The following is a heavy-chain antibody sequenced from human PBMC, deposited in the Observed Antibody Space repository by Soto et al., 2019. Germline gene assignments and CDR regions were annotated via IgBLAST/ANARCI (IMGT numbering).Heavy chain of an antibody. V-gene: IGHV4-4*02. D-gene: IGHD3-22*01. CDR1: GGSIGSSNW. Sequence: PSETLSLTCAVSGGSIGSSNWWSWVRQPPGKGLEWIGEIYHSGSTNYNPSLKSRVTISVDKSKNQFSLKLSSVTAADTAVYYCARVTYYGSSDYRLDYWGQGTLVTVSS. J-gene: IGHJ4*02. CDR3: ARVTYYGSSDYRLDY. CDR2: IYHSGST.